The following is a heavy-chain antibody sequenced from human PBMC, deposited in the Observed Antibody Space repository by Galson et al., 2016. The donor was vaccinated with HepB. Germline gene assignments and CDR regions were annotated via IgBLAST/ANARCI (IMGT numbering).Heavy chain of an antibody. Sequence: SLRLSCAASGFIFSSYWMSWVRQSPGKGLEWVAVISPHDGTIKIYTDSVKGRFTISRDSSRNTLYLQLNSLRAEDTAVYYCARDPIAGAPDYFDYWGQGTLVTVSS. J-gene: IGHJ4*02. CDR3: ARDPIAGAPDYFDY. CDR2: ISPHDGTIK. CDR1: GFIFSSYW. V-gene: IGHV3-30*03. D-gene: IGHD1-26*01.